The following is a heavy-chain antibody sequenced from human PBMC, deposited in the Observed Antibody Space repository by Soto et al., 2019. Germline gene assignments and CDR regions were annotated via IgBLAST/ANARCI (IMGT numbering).Heavy chain of an antibody. CDR3: ARQQLHRNSKWSDP. CDR1: GYTFTSYG. D-gene: IGHD4-4*01. CDR2: ISAYNGNT. V-gene: IGHV1-18*04. J-gene: IGHJ5*02. Sequence: ASVKVSCKASGYTFTSYGISWVRQAPGQGLEWMGWISAYNGNTNYAQKLRGRVTMTTDTSTSTAYMELRSLRSDDTAVYYCARQQLHRNSKWSDPWGQGALVTVSS.